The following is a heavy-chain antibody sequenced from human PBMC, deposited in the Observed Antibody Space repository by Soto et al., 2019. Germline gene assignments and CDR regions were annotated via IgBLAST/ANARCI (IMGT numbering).Heavy chain of an antibody. CDR2: IFYSGST. D-gene: IGHD2-2*01. V-gene: IGHV4-39*01. CDR3: ARLPTTADLDLWFDP. J-gene: IGHJ5*02. CDR1: GGSISSSRSY. Sequence: SETLSLTCNVSGGSISSSRSYWAWIRQPPGKGLEWIANIFYSGSTYYNPSLASRVTVSVDTSKNQFSLKLSSVTAADTAVYYCARLPTTADLDLWFDPCGQGTLVTVSS.